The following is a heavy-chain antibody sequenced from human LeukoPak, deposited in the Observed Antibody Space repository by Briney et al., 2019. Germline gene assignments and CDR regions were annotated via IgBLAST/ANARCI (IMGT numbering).Heavy chain of an antibody. CDR2: IYYRGNT. J-gene: IGHJ4*02. D-gene: IGHD3-10*01. CDR3: ASLNYGSGRLDY. Sequence: SETLSLTCSVSGGSISSGGYYWSWIRQHPGKGLEWIGYIYYRGNTLYTPSLRSRVNISVDTSKNQFSLKLSSLTAADTAVYYCASLNYGSGRLDYWGQGTLVTVSS. CDR1: GGSISSGGYY. V-gene: IGHV4-31*03.